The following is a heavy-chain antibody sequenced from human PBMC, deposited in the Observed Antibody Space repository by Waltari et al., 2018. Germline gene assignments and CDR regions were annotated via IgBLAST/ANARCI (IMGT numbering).Heavy chain of an antibody. D-gene: IGHD2-15*01. CDR2: IHRSGRT. J-gene: IGHJ4*02. CDR3: ARDRGRGLYFDS. CDR1: GDSVSENYW. V-gene: IGHV4-4*02. Sequence: QLQLPQSGPGLVKPSESLSPTCGVSGDSVSENYWWSWVSQSPEKGLEWIGQIHRSGRTYYNPSLESRVSVSMDTSNNKFFLKLSSAIAADTAVYYCARDRGRGLYFDSWGQGTLVTVSP.